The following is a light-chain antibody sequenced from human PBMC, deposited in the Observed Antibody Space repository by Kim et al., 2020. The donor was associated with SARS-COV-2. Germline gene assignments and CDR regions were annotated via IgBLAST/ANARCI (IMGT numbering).Light chain of an antibody. J-gene: IGLJ3*02. V-gene: IGLV10-54*04. CDR2: RNN. Sequence: QSGLTQPPSVSKDLRQTATLTCTATSSNVGNEGASWLKLFQGHPPKLLSYRNNNRPSGISERFSASRSGDTASLTITGLQPEDEADYFCSSWDSSLSAWVFGGGTQLTVL. CDR1: SSNVGNEG. CDR3: SSWDSSLSAWV.